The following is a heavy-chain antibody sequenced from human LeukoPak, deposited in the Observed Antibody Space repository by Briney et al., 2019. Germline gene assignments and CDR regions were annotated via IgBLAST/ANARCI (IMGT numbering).Heavy chain of an antibody. J-gene: IGHJ5*02. CDR1: GYTFTSYD. CDR3: AKIGAAARRTPNPRWFDP. V-gene: IGHV1-8*01. Sequence: ASVKVSCKASGYTFTSYDINWVRQATGQGLEWMGWVNPNSGNTGYAQKFQGRVSMTWNTSISTAYMELSSLKSEDTAVYYCAKIGAAARRTPNPRWFDPWGQGTLVIVSS. CDR2: VNPNSGNT. D-gene: IGHD6-6*01.